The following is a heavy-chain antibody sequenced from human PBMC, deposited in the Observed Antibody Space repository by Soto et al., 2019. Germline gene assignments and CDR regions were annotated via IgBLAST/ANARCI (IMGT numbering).Heavy chain of an antibody. Sequence: GGSLRLSCVASGFTFSDHYMTGIRQAPGKGLEWLSYVSTSSSYTNYADSVKGRFTISRDNAMNSLYLQMNSLRAEDTAVYYCARLRLTGYFDYWGQGT. CDR2: VSTSSSYT. V-gene: IGHV3-11*03. J-gene: IGHJ4*02. CDR3: ARLRLTGYFDY. CDR1: GFTFSDHY.